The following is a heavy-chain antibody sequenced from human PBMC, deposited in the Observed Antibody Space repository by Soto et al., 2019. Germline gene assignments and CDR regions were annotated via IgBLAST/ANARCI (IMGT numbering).Heavy chain of an antibody. J-gene: IGHJ6*02. CDR1: GYTFTSYG. Sequence: QVQLVQSGAEVKKPGASVKVSCKASGYTFTSYGITWVRQAPGQGLEWLGWINGYNGNTNYAQKLQGRVTITTDTSTSTAYMELRSLRSDDTAVYYCARMGDVPYYYYGMDVWGQGTTVTVSS. D-gene: IGHD3-16*01. CDR2: INGYNGNT. CDR3: ARMGDVPYYYYGMDV. V-gene: IGHV1-18*01.